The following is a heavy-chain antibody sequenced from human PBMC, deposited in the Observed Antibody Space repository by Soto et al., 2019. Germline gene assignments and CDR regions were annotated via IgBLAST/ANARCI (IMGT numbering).Heavy chain of an antibody. CDR3: ARDLVMGSSSWLYYYYYGMDV. V-gene: IGHV1-69*13. J-gene: IGHJ6*02. Sequence: SVKVSCKASGGTFSSYAISWVRQAPGQGLEWMGGIIPIFGTANYAQKFQGRVTITADESTSTAYMELSSLRSEDTAVYYCARDLVMGSSSWLYYYYYGMDVWGQGTTVTVSS. CDR2: IIPIFGTA. CDR1: GGTFSSYA. D-gene: IGHD6-13*01.